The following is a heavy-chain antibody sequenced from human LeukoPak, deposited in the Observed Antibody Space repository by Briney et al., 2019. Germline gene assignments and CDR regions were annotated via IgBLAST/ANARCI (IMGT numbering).Heavy chain of an antibody. CDR2: MNPNNGNT. CDR3: VRDGEGVAISVNYWFDP. D-gene: IGHD3-10*01. V-gene: IGHV1-8*01. CDR1: GFTFTSYD. J-gene: IGHJ5*02. Sequence: ASVKVSCKASGFTFTSYDINWVRQASGQGLEWMGWMNPNNGNTGYAQKFQGRVTMTRNTSISTAYMELRGLRSEDTAVYYCVRDGEGVAISVNYWFDPWGQGTLVTVSS.